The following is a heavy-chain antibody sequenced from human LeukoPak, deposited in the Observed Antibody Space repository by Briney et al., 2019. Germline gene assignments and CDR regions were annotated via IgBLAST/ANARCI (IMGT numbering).Heavy chain of an antibody. Sequence: GGSLRLSCAASGFTFSSYWMSWVRQAPGKGLEWVANIKQDGSEKYCVDSVKGRFTISRDNAKNSLYLQMNSLRAEDTAVYYCARPEGCSGGSCAAFDIWGQGTMVTVSS. J-gene: IGHJ3*02. V-gene: IGHV3-7*01. CDR3: ARPEGCSGGSCAAFDI. CDR1: GFTFSSYW. D-gene: IGHD2-15*01. CDR2: IKQDGSEK.